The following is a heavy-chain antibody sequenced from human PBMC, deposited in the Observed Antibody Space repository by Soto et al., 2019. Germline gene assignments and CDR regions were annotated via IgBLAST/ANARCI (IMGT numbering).Heavy chain of an antibody. V-gene: IGHV3-30*18. Sequence: QVQLVESGGGVVQPGRSLRLSCAASGFTFSTYVMHWVRQAPGKGLEWVAIMSYDGSQIYYAHSVKGRFTISRDNSQNALYLQMNGLRPEDTAVYYCAKGGPSGMDVWGQGTTVTVSS. CDR2: MSYDGSQI. J-gene: IGHJ6*02. CDR1: GFTFSTYV. CDR3: AKGGPSGMDV.